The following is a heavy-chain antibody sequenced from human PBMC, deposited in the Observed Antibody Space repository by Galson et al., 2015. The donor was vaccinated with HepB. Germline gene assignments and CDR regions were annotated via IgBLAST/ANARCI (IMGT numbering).Heavy chain of an antibody. CDR1: GYSFTSYW. CDR2: IYPGDSDT. D-gene: IGHD6-19*01. CDR3: ARRGPGAVAGTGYFDY. J-gene: IGHJ4*02. V-gene: IGHV5-51*07. Sequence: QSGAEVKKPGESLKISCKGSGYSFTSYWIGWVHQMPGKGLEWMGIIYPGDSDTRYSPSFQGQVTISADKSISTAYLQWSSLKASDTAMYYCARRGPGAVAGTGYFDYWGQGTLVTVSS.